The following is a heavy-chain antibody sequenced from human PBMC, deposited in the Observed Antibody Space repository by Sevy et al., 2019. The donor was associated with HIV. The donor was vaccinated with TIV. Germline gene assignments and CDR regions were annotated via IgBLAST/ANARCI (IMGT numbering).Heavy chain of an antibody. CDR1: AFMFSSHG. V-gene: IGHV3-33*01. CDR3: ARDRYCTGNSCYITLDY. D-gene: IGHD2-15*01. CDR2: IWYDGRKQ. Sequence: VGSLRLSGAASAFMFSSHGMHWVRQAPGKGLEWVALIWYDGRKQNYAESVNGRFTISRDNSENTLYLQMNSLRAEDTGVYYGARDRYCTGNSCYITLDYWGQGTLVTVSS. J-gene: IGHJ4*02.